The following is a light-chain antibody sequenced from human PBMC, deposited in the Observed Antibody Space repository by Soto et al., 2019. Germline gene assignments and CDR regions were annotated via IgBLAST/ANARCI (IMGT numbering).Light chain of an antibody. J-gene: IGKJ3*01. Sequence: EIVLTQSPATLSLSPGERATLSCTASQSVSSYLAWYQQKPGQAPRLLIYDASNRATGISARFSGSGSGTDFTLTISSLEPEDFAVYYCQQRRNWPGTFGPGTKVDIK. V-gene: IGKV3-11*01. CDR2: DAS. CDR3: QQRRNWPGT. CDR1: QSVSSY.